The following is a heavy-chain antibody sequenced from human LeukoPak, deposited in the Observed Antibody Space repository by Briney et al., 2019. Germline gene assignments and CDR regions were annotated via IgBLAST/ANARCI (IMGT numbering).Heavy chain of an antibody. Sequence: SETLSLTCTVSGDSPSSESYYWTWIRPPAGKGLEWLGHIYARGSTNYNPSLESRVTISVDTSKNQFSLKLTSVTAADTAVYYCARGHIAVAGMDWFDPWGQGTLVTVSS. CDR3: ARGHIAVAGMDWFDP. CDR2: IYARGST. D-gene: IGHD6-19*01. J-gene: IGHJ5*02. V-gene: IGHV4-61*09. CDR1: GDSPSSESYY.